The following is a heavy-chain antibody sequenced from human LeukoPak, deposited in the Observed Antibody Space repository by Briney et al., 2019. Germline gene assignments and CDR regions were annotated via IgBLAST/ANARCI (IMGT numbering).Heavy chain of an antibody. CDR1: GFTFSSYW. Sequence: GGSLRLSCAASGFTFSSYWMNWVRQAPGKGLEWAANMNQDGSQKYYVDSVKGRFTISRDNAKTSLYLQMNSLRAEDTAVYYCARDLGSDYWGQGTLVTVSS. D-gene: IGHD1-26*01. CDR3: ARDLGSDY. J-gene: IGHJ4*02. CDR2: MNQDGSQK. V-gene: IGHV3-7*01.